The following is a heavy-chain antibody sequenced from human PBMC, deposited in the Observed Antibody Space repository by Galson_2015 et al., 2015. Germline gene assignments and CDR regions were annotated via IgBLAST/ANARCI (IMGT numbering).Heavy chain of an antibody. CDR1: GFTFDDYA. D-gene: IGHD3-10*01. CDR2: ISWNSGTV. J-gene: IGHJ6*02. CDR3: AKATMLRGEFYFYGMDV. Sequence: SLRLSCAASGFTFDDYAMNWVRLVPGKGLEWVSTISWNSGTVGYADSVKGRFTISRDNAKSTLYLQMNSLRGEDTAVYLCAKATMLRGEFYFYGMDVWGQGTTVAVS. V-gene: IGHV3-9*01.